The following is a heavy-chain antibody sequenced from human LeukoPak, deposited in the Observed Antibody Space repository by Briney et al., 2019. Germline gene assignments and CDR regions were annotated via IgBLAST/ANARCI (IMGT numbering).Heavy chain of an antibody. CDR3: AKCAKTPEGGSGWRNWFDS. V-gene: IGHV3-23*01. CDR1: GFTFSNYA. J-gene: IGHJ5*02. Sequence: GGSLRLSCRASGFTFSNYAMNWVRQTPGKGLEWVSSLTGNSNNPNYADSVKGRFTISRDNSKHTLYMQMNSLRAEDTALYSCAKCAKTPEGGSGWRNWFDSWGQGTLVIVSS. CDR2: LTGNSNNP. D-gene: IGHD3-3*01.